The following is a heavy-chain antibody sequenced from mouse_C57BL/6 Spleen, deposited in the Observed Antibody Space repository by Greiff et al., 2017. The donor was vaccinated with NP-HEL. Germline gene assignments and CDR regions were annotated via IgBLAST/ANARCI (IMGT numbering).Heavy chain of an antibody. D-gene: IGHD2-4*01. CDR3: AREGFYDYDRYYFDY. V-gene: IGHV1-55*01. J-gene: IGHJ2*01. Sequence: QVQLKQPGAELVKPGASVKMSCKASGYTFTSYWITWVKQRPGQGLEWIGDIYPGSGSTNYNEKFKSKATLTVDTSSSTAYMQLSSLTSEDSAVYYCAREGFYDYDRYYFDYWGQGTTLTVSS. CDR1: GYTFTSYW. CDR2: IYPGSGST.